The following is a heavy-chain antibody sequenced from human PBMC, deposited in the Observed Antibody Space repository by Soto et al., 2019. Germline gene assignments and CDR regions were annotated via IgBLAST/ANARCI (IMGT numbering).Heavy chain of an antibody. CDR3: ASPSPYCGGDCYPGWFDP. Sequence: SETLSRTCSVSGCSIISSSYYCGWIRQPPGKGLEWIGSIYYSGSTYYNPSLKSRVTISVDTSKNQFSLKLSSVTAADTAVYSCASPSPYCGGDCYPGWFDPWGQGTLVTVSS. V-gene: IGHV4-39*01. J-gene: IGHJ5*02. D-gene: IGHD2-21*02. CDR1: GCSIISSSYY. CDR2: IYYSGST.